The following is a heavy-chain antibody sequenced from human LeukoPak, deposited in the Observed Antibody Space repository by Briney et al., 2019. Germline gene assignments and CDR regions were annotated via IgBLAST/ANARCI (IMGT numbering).Heavy chain of an antibody. Sequence: ASMKLSCKATGYSFTTYDINWMRQAYGQGLEWRGSTSTATGETGYAQTFQGRITITSDTSISTASMEPSSLRSEDTAVYYSARTSRGVGFLVDPWGQGTLVTVSS. D-gene: IGHD2-15*01. CDR1: GYSFTTYD. CDR2: TSTATGET. V-gene: IGHV1-8*02. J-gene: IGHJ5*02. CDR3: ARTSRGVGFLVDP.